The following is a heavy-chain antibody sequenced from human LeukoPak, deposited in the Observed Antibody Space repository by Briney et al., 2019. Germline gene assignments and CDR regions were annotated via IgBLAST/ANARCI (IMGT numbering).Heavy chain of an antibody. CDR2: INTNTGNP. Sequence: GASVTVSCKASGYTFTSYAMNWVRQAPGQGLEWMGWINTNTGNPTYAQGFTGRFVFSLDASVSTAYLQISSLKAEDTAVYYCAENLRITMVRGVIPPGYYYYGMDVWGQGTTVTVSS. V-gene: IGHV7-4-1*02. CDR3: AENLRITMVRGVIPPGYYYYGMDV. J-gene: IGHJ6*02. D-gene: IGHD3-10*01. CDR1: GYTFTSYA.